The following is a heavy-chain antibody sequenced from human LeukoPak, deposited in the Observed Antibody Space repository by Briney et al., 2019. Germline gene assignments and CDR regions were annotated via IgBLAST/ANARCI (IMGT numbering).Heavy chain of an antibody. D-gene: IGHD2-2*01. CDR2: IKQDGSEK. CDR1: GFTFSSYW. V-gene: IGHV3-7*01. J-gene: IGHJ6*03. CDR3: ARSGYCSSTSCFSYYYYYMDV. Sequence: GGSLRLSCAASGFTFSSYWMSWIRQAPGKGLEWVANIKQDGSEKYYVDSVKGRFTISRDNAKNSLYLQMNSLRAEDTAVYYCARSGYCSSTSCFSYYYYYMDVWGKGTTVTISS.